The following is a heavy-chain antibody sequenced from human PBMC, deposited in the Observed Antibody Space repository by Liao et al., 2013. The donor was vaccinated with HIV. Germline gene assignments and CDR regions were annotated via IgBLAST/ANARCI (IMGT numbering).Heavy chain of an antibody. CDR1: GGFFSGYY. Sequence: QVQLQQWGAGLLKPSETLSLTCAVSGGFFSGYYWSWIRQPPGKGLEWIGEISHSGSTNYNPSLKSRVTMSVDSSKNQFSLKLSSVTAADTAVYYCARGVYSSSYYYYYYFDVWGKGTTVTVSS. V-gene: IGHV4-34*01. D-gene: IGHD6-6*01. CDR3: ARGVYSSSYYYYYYFDV. CDR2: ISHSGST. J-gene: IGHJ6*03.